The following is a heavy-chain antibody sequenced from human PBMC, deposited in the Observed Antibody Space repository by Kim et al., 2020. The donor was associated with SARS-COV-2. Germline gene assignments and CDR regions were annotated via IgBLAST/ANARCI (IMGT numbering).Heavy chain of an antibody. CDR1: GFTFSSYA. J-gene: IGHJ4*02. D-gene: IGHD2-2*01. Sequence: GGSLRLSCAASGFTFSSYAMSWVRQAPGKGLEWVSAISGSGGSTYYADSVKGRFTISRDNSKNTLYLQMNSLRAEDTAVYYCAKMSRRPAAAILPNDYWGQGTLVTVSS. CDR2: ISGSGGST. CDR3: AKMSRRPAAAILPNDY. V-gene: IGHV3-23*01.